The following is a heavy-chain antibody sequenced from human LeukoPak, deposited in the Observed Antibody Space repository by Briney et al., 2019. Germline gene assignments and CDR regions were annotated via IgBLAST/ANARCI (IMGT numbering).Heavy chain of an antibody. CDR1: GYTFTSYG. Sequence: GASVKVSCKASGYTFTSYGISWGGQPPGQGLEWLGWISAYNGNTNYAQKLQGRVTMTTDTSTSTAYMELRSLRSDDTAVYYCARDWYVGEFDYWGQGTLVTVSS. CDR3: ARDWYVGEFDY. J-gene: IGHJ4*02. CDR2: ISAYNGNT. D-gene: IGHD6-13*01. V-gene: IGHV1-18*01.